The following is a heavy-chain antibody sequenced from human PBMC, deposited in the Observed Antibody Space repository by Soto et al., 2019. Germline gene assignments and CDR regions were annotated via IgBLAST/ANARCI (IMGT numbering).Heavy chain of an antibody. J-gene: IGHJ4*02. CDR1: GVSISSGNW. CDR2: IFHDGTA. CDR3: ARLVYDTRLNYMYFDF. V-gene: IGHV4-4*02. Sequence: SETLSLTCAVPGVSISSGNWWTWVRQSPQRGLEYIGEIFHDGTANYYPSFERRVAISVDTSKNQFSLKLTSVTAADTAIYFRARLVYDTRLNYMYFDFWGQGTLVTVSS. D-gene: IGHD3-10*01.